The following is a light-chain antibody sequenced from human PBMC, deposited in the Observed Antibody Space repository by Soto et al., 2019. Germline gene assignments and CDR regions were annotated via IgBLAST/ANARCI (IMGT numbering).Light chain of an antibody. J-gene: IGLJ1*01. CDR3: SSYTSSSTLYV. Sequence: QSVLAQPASVSGSPGQSITISCTGTSSDAGGYNYVSWHQQHPGKAPKLMIYDVSNRPSGVSNRFSGSKAGNTASLTISGLQAEDEADYYCSSYTSSSTLYVFGTGTKVTVL. CDR2: DVS. CDR1: SSDAGGYNY. V-gene: IGLV2-14*01.